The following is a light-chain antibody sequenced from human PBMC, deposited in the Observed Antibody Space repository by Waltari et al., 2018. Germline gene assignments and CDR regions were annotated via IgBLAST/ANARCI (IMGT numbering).Light chain of an antibody. Sequence: EIVLTQSPGTLSLSLRERATLSCRASQSVSRALAWYQQKPGQAPRLLIYGASTRATGIPDRFSGSGSGTDFSLTISRLEPDDFAVYYCQHYVRLPATFGQGTTVEI. CDR3: QHYVRLPAT. CDR1: QSVSRA. CDR2: GAS. J-gene: IGKJ1*01. V-gene: IGKV3-20*01.